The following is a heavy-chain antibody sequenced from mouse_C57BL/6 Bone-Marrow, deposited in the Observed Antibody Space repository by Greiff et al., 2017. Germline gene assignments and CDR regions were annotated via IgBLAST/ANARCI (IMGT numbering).Heavy chain of an antibody. Sequence: QVQLQQSGAELARPGASVKLSCKASGYTFTSYGISWVKQRTGQGLEWIGEIYPRSGNTYYNEKFKGQATLTADKSSSTAYMELRSLTSEDSAVYFCARRGDYYFDDWGQGTTRTVSS. V-gene: IGHV1-81*01. CDR2: IYPRSGNT. CDR1: GYTFTSYG. CDR3: ARRGDYYFDD. J-gene: IGHJ2*01.